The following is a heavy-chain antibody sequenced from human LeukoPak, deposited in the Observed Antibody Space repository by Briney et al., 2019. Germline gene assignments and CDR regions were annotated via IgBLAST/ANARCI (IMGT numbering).Heavy chain of an antibody. CDR3: ARSRDGYKYYFDY. Sequence: GGSLRLSCVASGFTFNSYWMTWVRQAPGKGLEWVANIKQDGSEKYYVDSVKGRFTISRDNAKHSLYLQINSLSAEDTAVYYCARSRDGYKYYFDYWGQGTLVTVSS. CDR2: IKQDGSEK. D-gene: IGHD5-24*01. J-gene: IGHJ4*02. CDR1: GFTFNSYW. V-gene: IGHV3-7*05.